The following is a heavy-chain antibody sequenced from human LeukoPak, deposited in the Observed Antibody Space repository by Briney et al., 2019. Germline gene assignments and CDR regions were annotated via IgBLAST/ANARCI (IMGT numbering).Heavy chain of an antibody. V-gene: IGHV3-21*01. D-gene: IGHD3-10*01. J-gene: IGHJ6*03. Sequence: GGSLRLSCAVSGFTFSSYSMNCVRQAPGKGLEWVSSISSSSSYIYYADSVKGRFTISRDNAKNSLYLQMNSLRAEDTAVYYCARVREVRDHGLHYYYYIDVWGKGTTVTVSS. CDR3: ARVREVRDHGLHYYYYIDV. CDR2: ISSSSSYI. CDR1: GFTFSSYS.